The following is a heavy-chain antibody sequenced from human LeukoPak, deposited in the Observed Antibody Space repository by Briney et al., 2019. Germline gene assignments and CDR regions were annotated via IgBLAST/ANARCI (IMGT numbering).Heavy chain of an antibody. CDR3: ARSGSLAATAYGSFDL. CDR1: GYTFTNYG. Sequence: GASVKVSCKASGYTFTNYGICWVRQAPGQGLEWMGWISAYNGDTNYAQKLQGRVTMTTDTSTSTAYLELRNLRSDDTAVYYCARSGSLAATAYGSFDLWGRGTLVTVSS. CDR2: ISAYNGDT. V-gene: IGHV1-18*01. D-gene: IGHD6-13*01. J-gene: IGHJ2*01.